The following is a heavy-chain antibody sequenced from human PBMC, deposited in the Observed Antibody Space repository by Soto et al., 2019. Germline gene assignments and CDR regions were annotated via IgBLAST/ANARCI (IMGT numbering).Heavy chain of an antibody. CDR2: INPNSGGT. CDR3: ARGVYCISTSCQYYFDY. CDR1: GYTFTGYY. V-gene: IGHV1-2*04. Sequence: ASVKVSCKASGYTFTGYYMHWVRQAPGQGLEWMGWINPNSGGTNYAQKFQGWVTMTRDTSISTAYMELSRLRSDDTAVYYCARGVYCISTSCQYYFDYWGQGTLVTVSS. D-gene: IGHD2-2*01. J-gene: IGHJ4*02.